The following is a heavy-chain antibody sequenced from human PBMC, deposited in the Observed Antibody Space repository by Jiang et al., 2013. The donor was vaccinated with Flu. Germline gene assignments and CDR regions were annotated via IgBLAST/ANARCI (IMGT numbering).Heavy chain of an antibody. D-gene: IGHD1-26*01. Sequence: QPGRSLRLSCAASGFTFDDYAMHWVRQAPGKGLEWVSGISWNSGSIGYADSVKGRFTISRDNAKNSLYLQMNSLRAEDTALYYCARSGSYYNYYYYGMDVWGQGTTVTVSS. CDR2: ISWNSGSI. CDR1: GFTFDDYA. J-gene: IGHJ6*02. CDR3: ARSGSYYNYYYYGMDV. V-gene: IGHV3-9*01.